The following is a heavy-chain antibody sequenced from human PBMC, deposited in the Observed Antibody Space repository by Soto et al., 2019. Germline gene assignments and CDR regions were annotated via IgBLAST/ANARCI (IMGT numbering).Heavy chain of an antibody. CDR2: IIPIFGTA. CDR1: GVTFRSYA. V-gene: IGHV1-69*06. Sequence: SVKVSCKASGVTFRSYAISWVRQAPGQGLEWMGGIIPIFGTANYAQKFQGRVTITADKSTSTAYMELSSLRSEDAAVYCCARDVIAIGLDYWGQGTLVTVSS. CDR3: ARDVIAIGLDY. J-gene: IGHJ4*02. D-gene: IGHD3-3*02.